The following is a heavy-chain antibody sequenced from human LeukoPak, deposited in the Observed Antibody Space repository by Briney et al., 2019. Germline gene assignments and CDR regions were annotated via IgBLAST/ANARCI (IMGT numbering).Heavy chain of an antibody. CDR2: INPSGGST. Sequence: GASVKVSCKASGYTFTSYYMHWVRQAPGQGLEWMGIINPSGGSTSYAQKFQGRVTMTRDTSTSTVYMELSSLRSEDTAVYYCARDLLLVATICCNYYYGMDVWGQGTTVTVSS. J-gene: IGHJ6*02. D-gene: IGHD5-12*01. CDR1: GYTFTSYY. CDR3: ARDLLLVATICCNYYYGMDV. V-gene: IGHV1-46*01.